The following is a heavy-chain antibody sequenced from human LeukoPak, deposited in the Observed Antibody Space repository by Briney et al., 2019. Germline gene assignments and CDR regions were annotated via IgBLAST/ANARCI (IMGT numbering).Heavy chain of an antibody. CDR2: IYYSGST. Sequence: SETLSLTCTVSGGSISSSSYYWGWIRQPPGKGLEWIGSIYYSGSTYYNPSLKSRVTISVDTSKNQFSLKLSSVTAADTAVYYCARAKSVLRYFDWYNFDYWGQGTLVTVSS. CDR3: ARAKSVLRYFDWYNFDY. J-gene: IGHJ4*02. D-gene: IGHD3-9*01. V-gene: IGHV4-39*07. CDR1: GGSISSSSYY.